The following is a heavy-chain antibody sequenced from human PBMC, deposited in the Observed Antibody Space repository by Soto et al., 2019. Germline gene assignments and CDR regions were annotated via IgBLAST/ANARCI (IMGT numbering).Heavy chain of an antibody. J-gene: IGHJ5*02. V-gene: IGHV1-69*13. D-gene: IGHD2-15*01. Sequence: GASVKVSCKASGGTFSSYAISWVRQAPGQGLEWMGGIIPIFGTANYAQKFQSRVTITADESTSTAYMELSSLRSEDTAVYYCAREVLDCSGGSCYPGLNWFDPWGEGTLVTLSS. CDR2: IIPIFGTA. CDR3: AREVLDCSGGSCYPGLNWFDP. CDR1: GGTFSSYA.